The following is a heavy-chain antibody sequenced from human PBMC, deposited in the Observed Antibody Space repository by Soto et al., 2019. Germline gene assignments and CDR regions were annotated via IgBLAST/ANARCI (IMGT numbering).Heavy chain of an antibody. D-gene: IGHD6-19*01. Sequence: QVQLVESGGGVVQPGRSLRLSCAASGFTFSSYGMHWVRQAPGKGLEWVAVIWYDGSNKYYADSVKGRFTISRDNSKNTQXLQMNSLRAEDTAVYYCARDRASGWEDYYYYGMDVWGQGTTVTVSS. CDR3: ARDRASGWEDYYYYGMDV. CDR1: GFTFSSYG. J-gene: IGHJ6*02. CDR2: IWYDGSNK. V-gene: IGHV3-33*01.